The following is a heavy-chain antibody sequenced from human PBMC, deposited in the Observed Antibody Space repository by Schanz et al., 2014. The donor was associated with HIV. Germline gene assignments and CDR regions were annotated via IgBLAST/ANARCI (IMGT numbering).Heavy chain of an antibody. D-gene: IGHD3-3*01. Sequence: QVQLVESGGGVVQPGRSLRLSCAASGFTFSTCGMHWVRQAPGKGLECVAFIWYDGSNKYYADSVKGRFTISRDNSKSTLYLQTNSLRPEDTAVYYRARPDYDFWVDVWGQGTTVTVSS. V-gene: IGHV3-33*08. CDR3: ARPDYDFWVDV. CDR2: IWYDGSNK. J-gene: IGHJ6*02. CDR1: GFTFSTCG.